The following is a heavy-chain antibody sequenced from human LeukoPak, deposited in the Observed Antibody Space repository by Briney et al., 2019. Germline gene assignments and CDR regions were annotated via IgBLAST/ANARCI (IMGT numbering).Heavy chain of an antibody. J-gene: IGHJ6*03. Sequence: SETLSLTCTVSGGSISSYYWSWIRQPPGKGLEWIGYIYYSGSTNYNPSLKSRVTISVDTSKNQFSLKLSSVTAADTAVYYCARQHDSYHYYYVDVWGKGTTVTVSS. CDR3: ARQHDSYHYYYVDV. CDR2: IYYSGST. D-gene: IGHD6-13*01. V-gene: IGHV4-59*01. CDR1: GGSISSYY.